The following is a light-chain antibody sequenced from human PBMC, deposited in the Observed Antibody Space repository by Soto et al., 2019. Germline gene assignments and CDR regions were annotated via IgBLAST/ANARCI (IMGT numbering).Light chain of an antibody. V-gene: IGKV2-28*01. J-gene: IGKJ1*01. Sequence: DMMLTQSPLSLPVTHGEPASISCRSSQSLLHSNGYNYLDWYLQKPGQSPQLLIYLGSNRASGVPDRFSGSGSGTDFTLKISRVEAEDVGVYYCMQALQTPRTFGHGTMVDIK. CDR2: LGS. CDR3: MQALQTPRT. CDR1: QSLLHSNGYNY.